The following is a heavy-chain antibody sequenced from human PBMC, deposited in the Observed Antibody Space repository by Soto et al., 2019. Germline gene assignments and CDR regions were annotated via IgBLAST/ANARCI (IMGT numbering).Heavy chain of an antibody. J-gene: IGHJ3*02. D-gene: IGHD2-2*01. CDR3: ARERTYQLSGDDTLDI. CDR2: IYSNGKD. V-gene: IGHV4-4*07. Sequence: SETLSLTCTVSGGSLSNYNGNWVRQSAGKGLEWIGRIYSNGKDYYNPSLKSRVTMSLDTLNNQVSLRLSSVTAADTAKYYCARERTYQLSGDDTLDIWGLGTMVTVSS. CDR1: GGSLSNYN.